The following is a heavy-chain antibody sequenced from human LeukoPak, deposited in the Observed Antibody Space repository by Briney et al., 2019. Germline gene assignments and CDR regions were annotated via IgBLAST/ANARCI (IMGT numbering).Heavy chain of an antibody. D-gene: IGHD3-16*02. J-gene: IGHJ4*02. V-gene: IGHV1-2*02. CDR1: GYTFTDYY. Sequence: ASVKVSCKASGYTFTDYYLHWVRQAPGQGLEWMGWTKPDSGVTNYAQKFQGRVTMTRDTTISTAYMEMSSLTSDDTAVYYCGVTTFGGVIVHWGQGTLVTVSS. CDR3: GVTTFGGVIVH. CDR2: TKPDSGVT.